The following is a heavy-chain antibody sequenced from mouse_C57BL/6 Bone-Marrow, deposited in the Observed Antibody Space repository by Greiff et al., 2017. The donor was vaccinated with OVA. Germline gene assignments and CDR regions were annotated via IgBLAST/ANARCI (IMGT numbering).Heavy chain of an antibody. V-gene: IGHV5-9*01. CDR2: ISGGGGNT. CDR1: GFTFSSYT. Sequence: EVQGVESGGGLVKPGGSLKLSCAASGFTFSSYTMSWVRQTPEKRLEWVATISGGGGNTYYPDSVKGRFTISRDNAKNTLYLQMSSLRSEDTALYYCARQFAMDYWGQGTSVTVSS. J-gene: IGHJ4*01. CDR3: ARQFAMDY.